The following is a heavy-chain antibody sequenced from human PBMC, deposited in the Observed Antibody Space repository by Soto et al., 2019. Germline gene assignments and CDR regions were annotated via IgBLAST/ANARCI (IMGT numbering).Heavy chain of an antibody. V-gene: IGHV3-33*01. CDR1: GFTFTSYG. J-gene: IGHJ4*02. D-gene: IGHD1-26*01. CDR2: IWYDGSKM. CDR3: ARSSGSYYYFDY. Sequence: QVQLVESGGGVVQPGRSLRLSCATSGFTFTSYGMHWVRQAPGEGPEWVAVIWYDGSKMYYADSVKGRFTISRDISKNTLYLQMDSLRAEDTAVYYCARSSGSYYYFDYWGQGTLVTVSS.